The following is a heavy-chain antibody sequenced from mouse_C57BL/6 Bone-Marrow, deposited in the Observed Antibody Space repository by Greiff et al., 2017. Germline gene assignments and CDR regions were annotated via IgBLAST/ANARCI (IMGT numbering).Heavy chain of an antibody. D-gene: IGHD1-1*01. CDR2: IDPSDSYT. Sequence: VQLEQPGAELVMPGASVKLSCKASGYTFTSYWMHWVKQRPGQGLEWIGEIDPSDSYTNYNQKFKGKSTLTVDKSSSTAYMQLRSLTSKDSAVYYCARVYYGSFLNYDYWGQGTTLTVSS. CDR1: GYTFTSYW. CDR3: ARVYYGSFLNYDY. V-gene: IGHV1-69*01. J-gene: IGHJ2*01.